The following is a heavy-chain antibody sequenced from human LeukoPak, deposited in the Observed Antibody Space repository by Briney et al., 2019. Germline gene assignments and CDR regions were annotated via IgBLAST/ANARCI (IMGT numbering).Heavy chain of an antibody. CDR3: AREGAVGGRSDAHFDT. J-gene: IGHJ4*02. D-gene: IGHD6-19*01. CDR1: GFTFSSYA. Sequence: PGGSLRLSCAASGFTFSSYAMSWVRQAPGKGLEWVSVISGSGGSTYYADSVKGRFTISRDNSKNTLYLQMNSLRAEDTAVYYCAREGAVGGRSDAHFDTWGQGTLVTVSS. V-gene: IGHV3-23*01. CDR2: ISGSGGST.